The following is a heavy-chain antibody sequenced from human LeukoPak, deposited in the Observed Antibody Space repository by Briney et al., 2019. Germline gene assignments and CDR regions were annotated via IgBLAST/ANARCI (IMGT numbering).Heavy chain of an antibody. CDR1: GYTFTGYY. Sequence: ASVKVSCKSSGYTFTGYYMHWVRQAPGQGLEWMGCLTPNSGGTNYAQKFQGRVTMTRDTSNSTAYMELSRLRCDDTAVYYCARDYLLWFGELPQRYFDYWGQGTLVTVSS. CDR3: ARDYLLWFGELPQRYFDY. V-gene: IGHV1-2*02. J-gene: IGHJ4*02. CDR2: LTPNSGGT. D-gene: IGHD3-10*01.